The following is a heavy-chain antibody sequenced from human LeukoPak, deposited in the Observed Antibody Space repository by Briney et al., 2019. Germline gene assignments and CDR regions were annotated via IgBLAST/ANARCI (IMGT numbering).Heavy chain of an antibody. V-gene: IGHV3-23*03. CDR1: GFTFSSYA. Sequence: PGGSLRLSCAASGFTFSSYAMSWVRQAPGKGLEWVSIIYTGGSTYYADSVKGRFTISRDNSKNTLYLQMNSLRVEDTAVYYCAKDYYYDTSGYYDYWGQGTLVTVSS. D-gene: IGHD3-22*01. J-gene: IGHJ4*02. CDR2: IYTGGST. CDR3: AKDYYYDTSGYYDY.